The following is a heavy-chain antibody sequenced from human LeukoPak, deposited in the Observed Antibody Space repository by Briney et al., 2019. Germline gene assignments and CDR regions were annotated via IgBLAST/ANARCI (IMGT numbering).Heavy chain of an antibody. CDR3: AREAGYGGFDY. CDR1: GFTFSSYS. V-gene: IGHV3-21*01. J-gene: IGHJ4*02. Sequence: GGSLRLSCAASGFTFSSYSMNWVRQAPGKGLEWVSSISSSSSYIYYADSVKGRFTISRDNSKNTLYLQMNSLRAEDTAVYYCAREAGYGGFDYWGQGTLVTVSS. D-gene: IGHD5-18*01. CDR2: ISSSSSYI.